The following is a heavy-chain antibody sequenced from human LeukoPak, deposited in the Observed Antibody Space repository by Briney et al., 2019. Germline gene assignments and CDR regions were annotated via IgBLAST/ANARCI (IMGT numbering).Heavy chain of an antibody. D-gene: IGHD3-16*01. CDR1: GGSISSYY. CDR2: VSYSGST. J-gene: IGHJ6*02. Sequence: SETLSLTCTVSGGSISSYYWNWMRRPPGKGLEWIGYVSYSGSTSYNPSLKSRVTISVDTSKNQFSLKLNSVTAADTAVYYCARLNTGGYYYYGMDVWGQGTTVTVSS. CDR3: ARLNTGGYYYYGMDV. V-gene: IGHV4-59*08.